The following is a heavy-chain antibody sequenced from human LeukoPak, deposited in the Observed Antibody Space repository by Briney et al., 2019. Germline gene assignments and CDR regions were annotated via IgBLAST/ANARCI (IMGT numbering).Heavy chain of an antibody. J-gene: IGHJ4*02. V-gene: IGHV1-46*01. D-gene: IGHD6-19*01. CDR3: ARGIAVETGVGDFDY. Sequence: ASVKVSCKASGYTFTSYYMHWVRQAPGQGLEWMGIINPSGGSTSYAQKFQGRVTMTRDMSTSTVYMELGSLRSEDTAVYYCARGIAVETGVGDFDYWGQGTLVTVSS. CDR1: GYTFTSYY. CDR2: INPSGGST.